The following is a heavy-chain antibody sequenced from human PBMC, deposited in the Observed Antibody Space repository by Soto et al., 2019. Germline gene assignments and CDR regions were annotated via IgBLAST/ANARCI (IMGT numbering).Heavy chain of an antibody. CDR2: IIPIFGTA. Sequence: VASVKVSCKASGGTFSSYAISWVRQAPGQGLEWMGGIIPIFGTANYAQKFQGRVTITADESTSTAYMELSSLRSEDTAVYYCARDSLDYDSSGYYILWGQGTLVTVSS. CDR3: ARDSLDYDSSGYYIL. CDR1: GGTFSSYA. V-gene: IGHV1-69*13. J-gene: IGHJ4*02. D-gene: IGHD3-22*01.